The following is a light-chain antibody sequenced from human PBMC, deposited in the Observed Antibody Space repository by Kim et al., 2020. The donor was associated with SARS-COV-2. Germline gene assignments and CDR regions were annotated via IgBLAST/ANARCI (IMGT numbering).Light chain of an antibody. V-gene: IGLV2-8*01. CDR3: SSYAGSKNV. CDR1: SSDVGGYNY. Sequence: QSALTQPPSASGSPGQSVTISCTGTSSDVGGYNYVSWYQQHPGQAPNLMIYEVSKRPSGVPDRFSGSKSGNTASLTVSGLQAEDEADYYCSSYAGSKNVFGTGTKVTVL. CDR2: EVS. J-gene: IGLJ1*01.